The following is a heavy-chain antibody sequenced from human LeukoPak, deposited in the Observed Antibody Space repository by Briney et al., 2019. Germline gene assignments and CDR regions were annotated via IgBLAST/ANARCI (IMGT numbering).Heavy chain of an antibody. CDR3: ARGRGGLWFGETDFDL. V-gene: IGHV4-39*07. D-gene: IGHD3-10*01. CDR2: IYYSGST. J-gene: IGHJ2*01. Sequence: SETLSLTCTVSGGSISSSSYYWGWIRQPPGKGLEWIGSIYYSGSTYYNPSLKSRVTISVDTSKNQFSLKLSSVTAADTAVYYCARGRGGLWFGETDFDLWGRGTLVTVSS. CDR1: GGSISSSSYY.